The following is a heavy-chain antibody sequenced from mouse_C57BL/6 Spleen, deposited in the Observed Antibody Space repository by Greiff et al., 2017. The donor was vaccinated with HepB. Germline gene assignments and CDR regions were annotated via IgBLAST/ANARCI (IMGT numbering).Heavy chain of an antibody. D-gene: IGHD4-1*01. CDR2: ISNGGGST. CDR3: ARQELTGDYYAMDY. J-gene: IGHJ4*01. V-gene: IGHV5-12*01. CDR1: GFTFSDYY. Sequence: EVKLVESGGGLVQPGGSLKLSCAASGFTFSDYYMYWVRQTPEKRLEWVAYISNGGGSTYYPDTVKGRFTISRDNAKNTLYLQVSRLKSEDTAMYYCARQELTGDYYAMDYWGQGTSVTVSS.